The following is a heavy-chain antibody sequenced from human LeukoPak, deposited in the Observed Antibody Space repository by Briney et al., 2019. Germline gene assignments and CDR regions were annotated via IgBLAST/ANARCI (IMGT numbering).Heavy chain of an antibody. CDR2: IRGSGGST. CDR1: GFTFSSYA. CDR3: AKSPIIVPAAIEGFDY. V-gene: IGHV3-23*01. Sequence: GGSLRLSCAASGFTFSSYAMSWVRQAPGKGLEWVSAIRGSGGSTYYADSVKGRFAISRDNSKNTLYLQMNSLRAEDTAVYYCAKSPIIVPAAIEGFDYWGQGTLVTVSS. D-gene: IGHD2-2*02. J-gene: IGHJ4*02.